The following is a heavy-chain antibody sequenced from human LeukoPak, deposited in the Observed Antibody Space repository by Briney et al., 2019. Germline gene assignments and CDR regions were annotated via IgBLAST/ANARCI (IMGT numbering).Heavy chain of an antibody. Sequence: PSETLSLTCTVSGGSISSYYWSWIRQPPGKGLEWIGYIYYSGSTNYNPSLKSRVTISVDTSKNQFSLKLSAVTAADTAVYFSASSEYTSSSPDYWGQGTLVTVSS. J-gene: IGHJ4*02. V-gene: IGHV4-59*01. D-gene: IGHD6-6*01. CDR3: ASSEYTSSSPDY. CDR2: IYYSGST. CDR1: GGSISSYY.